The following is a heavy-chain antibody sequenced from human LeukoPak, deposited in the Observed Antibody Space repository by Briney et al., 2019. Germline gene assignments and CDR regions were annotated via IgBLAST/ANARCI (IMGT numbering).Heavy chain of an antibody. CDR2: ISGSGGST. CDR3: AKEGRHYYDSSGQPSDAFDI. J-gene: IGHJ3*02. D-gene: IGHD3-22*01. Sequence: GGSLRLSCATSGFAFSSYTMNWVRQAPGKGLEWVSAISGSGGSTYYADSVKGRFTISRDNSKNTLYLQMNSLRAEDTAVYYCAKEGRHYYDSSGQPSDAFDIWGQGTMVTVSS. CDR1: GFAFSSYT. V-gene: IGHV3-23*01.